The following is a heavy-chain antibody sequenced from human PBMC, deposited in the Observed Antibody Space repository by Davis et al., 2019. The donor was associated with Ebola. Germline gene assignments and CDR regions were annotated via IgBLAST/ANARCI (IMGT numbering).Heavy chain of an antibody. D-gene: IGHD6-13*01. CDR2: ISYDGSNK. V-gene: IGHV3-30*04. CDR3: AKDMSDSSSLYYYGMDV. J-gene: IGHJ6*04. Sequence: GESLKISCSASGFTFSRYSMHWVRQAPGKGLEWVAVISYDGSNKYYADSVKGRFTISRDNSKNTLYLQMNSLRAEDTALYYCAKDMSDSSSLYYYGMDVWGKGTTVTVSS. CDR1: GFTFSRYS.